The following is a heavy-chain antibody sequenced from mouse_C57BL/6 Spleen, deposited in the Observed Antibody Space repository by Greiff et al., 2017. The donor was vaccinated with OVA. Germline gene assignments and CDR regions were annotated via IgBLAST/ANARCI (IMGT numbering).Heavy chain of an antibody. V-gene: IGHV1-5*01. Sequence: EVQLQQSGTVLARPGASVKMSCKTSGYTFTSYWMHWVKQRPGQGLEWIGAIYPGNSDTSYNQKFKGKAKLTAVTSASTAYMELSSLTNEDAAVYYCTRVYDGYDYCDYWGQGTTLTGSS. CDR3: TRVYDGYDYCDY. CDR1: GYTFTSYW. J-gene: IGHJ2*01. CDR2: IYPGNSDT. D-gene: IGHD2-3*01.